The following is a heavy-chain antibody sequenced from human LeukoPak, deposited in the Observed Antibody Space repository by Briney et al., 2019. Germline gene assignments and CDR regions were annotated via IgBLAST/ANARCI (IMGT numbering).Heavy chain of an antibody. V-gene: IGHV3-33*01. D-gene: IGHD3-10*01. CDR1: GFTFSSYG. CDR3: AREGFLGWFDP. Sequence: PGRSLRLSCAASGFTFSSYGMHWVRQAPGKGLEWVAVIWYDGSNKYYADSVKGRFTISRDNSKNTLYLQMNSLRAEDTAGYYCAREGFLGWFDPWGEGTLVTVSS. J-gene: IGHJ5*02. CDR2: IWYDGSNK.